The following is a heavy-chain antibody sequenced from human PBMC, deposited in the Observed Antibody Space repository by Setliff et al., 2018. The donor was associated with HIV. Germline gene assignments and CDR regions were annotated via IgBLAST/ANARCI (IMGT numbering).Heavy chain of an antibody. V-gene: IGHV3-33*03. D-gene: IGHD6-19*01. Sequence: PGGSLRLSCAATGFTFSSYVLHWVRQAPGKGLEWVAVMSTGGDIKIYADSVKGRFTISRDNSKKTLSLQMNSLRAVTVRNVAAVDCWGQGTLVTVSS. CDR2: MSTGGDIK. CDR1: GFTFSSYV. CDR3: VDC. J-gene: IGHJ4*02.